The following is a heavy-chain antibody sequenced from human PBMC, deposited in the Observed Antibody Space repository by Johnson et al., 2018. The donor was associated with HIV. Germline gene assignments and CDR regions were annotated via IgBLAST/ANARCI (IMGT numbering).Heavy chain of an antibody. V-gene: IGHV3-53*01. CDR3: ARAGVTMVRGGGHAFDI. D-gene: IGHD3-10*01. CDR2: IYSGGST. Sequence: VQLVESGGGLVKPGGSLRLSCAASGFTVSSNYMSWVRQAPGKGLEWVSVIYSGGSTYYADSVKGRFTISRDNSKNTLYLQMNSLRAEDTAVYYCARAGVTMVRGGGHAFDIWGQGTMVTVSS. CDR1: GFTVSSNY. J-gene: IGHJ3*02.